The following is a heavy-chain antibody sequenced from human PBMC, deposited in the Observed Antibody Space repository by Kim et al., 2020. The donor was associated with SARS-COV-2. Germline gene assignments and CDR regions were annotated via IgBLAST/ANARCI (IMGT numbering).Heavy chain of an antibody. D-gene: IGHD3-3*01. V-gene: IGHV1-69*04. J-gene: IGHJ6*03. CDR3: ASGGFWSGYPYYYYYMDV. CDR1: GGTFSSYA. Sequence: SVKVSCKASGGTFSSYAISWVRQAPGQGLEWMGRIIPILGIANYAQKFQGRVTITADKSTSTAYMELSSLRSEDTAVYYCASGGFWSGYPYYYYYMDVWGKGTTVTVSS. CDR2: IIPILGIA.